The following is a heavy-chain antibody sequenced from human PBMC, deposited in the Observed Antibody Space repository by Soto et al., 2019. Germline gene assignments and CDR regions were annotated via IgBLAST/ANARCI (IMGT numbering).Heavy chain of an antibody. Sequence: SGPTLVNPTQTLTLTCTFSGFSLSTSGVGVGWIRQPPGKALEWLALIYWDDDKRYSPSLKSRLTITKDTSKNQVVLTMTNMDPVDTATYYCARVITMIVVVGSGFFDYWGQGTLVTVS. V-gene: IGHV2-5*02. D-gene: IGHD3-22*01. CDR2: IYWDDDK. CDR1: GFSLSTSGVG. CDR3: ARVITMIVVVGSGFFDY. J-gene: IGHJ4*02.